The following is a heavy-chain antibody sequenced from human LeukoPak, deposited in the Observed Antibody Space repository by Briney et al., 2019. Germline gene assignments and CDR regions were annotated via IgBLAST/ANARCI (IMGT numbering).Heavy chain of an antibody. V-gene: IGHV5-51*01. CDR2: IYPGDSDT. CDR1: GYSFTSYW. CDR3: ARGSILTGYYYGMDV. D-gene: IGHD3-9*01. J-gene: IGHJ6*02. Sequence: GESLQISCKGSGYSFTSYWIGWVRQMPGKGLEWMGIIYPGDSDTRYSPSFQGQVTISADKSISTAYLQWSSLKASDTAMYYCARGSILTGYYYGMDVWGQGTTVTVSS.